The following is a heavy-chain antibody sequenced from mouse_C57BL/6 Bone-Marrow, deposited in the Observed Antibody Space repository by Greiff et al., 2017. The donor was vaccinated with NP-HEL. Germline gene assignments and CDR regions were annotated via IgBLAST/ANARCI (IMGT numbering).Heavy chain of an antibody. Sequence: DVMLVESAGGLVQPGSSMKLSCTASGFTFSDYYMAWVRQVPEKGLEWVANINYDGSSTYYLDSLKSRFIISRENAKNILYLQMSSLKSEDTATYYCARVDGSRGAWFAYWGQGTLVTVSA. D-gene: IGHD1-1*01. V-gene: IGHV5-16*01. CDR1: GFTFSDYY. J-gene: IGHJ3*01. CDR2: INYDGSST. CDR3: ARVDGSRGAWFAY.